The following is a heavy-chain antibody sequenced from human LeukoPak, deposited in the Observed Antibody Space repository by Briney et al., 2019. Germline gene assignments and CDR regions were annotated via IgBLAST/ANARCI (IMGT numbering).Heavy chain of an antibody. CDR2: IGTAGDT. Sequence: GGSLRLSCAASGFTFSSYDMHWVRQATGKGLEWVSAIGTAGDTYYPGSVKGRFTISRENAENSLYLQMNSLRAGDTAVYYCARGNKGTTLLYYYYYGMDVWGQGTTVTVSS. J-gene: IGHJ6*02. V-gene: IGHV3-13*01. CDR3: ARGNKGTTLLYYYYYGMDV. CDR1: GFTFSSYD. D-gene: IGHD1-1*01.